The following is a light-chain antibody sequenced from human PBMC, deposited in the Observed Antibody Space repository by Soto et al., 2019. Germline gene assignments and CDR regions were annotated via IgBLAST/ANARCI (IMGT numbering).Light chain of an antibody. CDR2: GAS. Sequence: EIVLTQSPGTLSLSPGERATLSCKASQSVSSSYLAWYQQKRGQAPRLVIHGASSRAAGIPDRFSGSGSGTDFTLTISRLEPEDFAVYYCQQYGSSTYTFGQGTQLEIK. V-gene: IGKV3-20*01. J-gene: IGKJ2*01. CDR1: QSVSSSY. CDR3: QQYGSSTYT.